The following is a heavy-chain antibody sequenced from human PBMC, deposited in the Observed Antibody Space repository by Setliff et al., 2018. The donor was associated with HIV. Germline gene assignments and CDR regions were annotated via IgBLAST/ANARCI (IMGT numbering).Heavy chain of an antibody. D-gene: IGHD3-22*01. CDR3: ARTRRDDSSGYYAPLFDY. CDR2: IYHSGST. J-gene: IGHJ4*02. Sequence: PSETLSLTCTVAGGSTSSSSYYWGWIRQPPGMGLEWIGSIYHSGSTNYNPSLKSRVTMSVDTSNNQFSLRLSSVTAADTAVYYCARTRRDDSSGYYAPLFDYWGQGALVTVAS. V-gene: IGHV4-39*07. CDR1: GGSTSSSSYY.